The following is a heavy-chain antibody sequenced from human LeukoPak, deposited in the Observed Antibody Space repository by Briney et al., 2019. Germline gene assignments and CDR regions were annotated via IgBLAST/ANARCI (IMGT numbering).Heavy chain of an antibody. CDR3: ARDRSWGIDY. V-gene: IGHV4-31*03. CDR1: GGSISSGGYY. CDR2: IYHSGST. D-gene: IGHD7-27*01. Sequence: PSQTLSLTCTVSGGSISSGGYYWSWIRQHPGKGLEWIGYIYHSGSTYYNPSLKSRVTISVDTSKNQFSLKLSSVTAADTAVYYCARDRSWGIDYWGQGTLVTVSS. J-gene: IGHJ4*02.